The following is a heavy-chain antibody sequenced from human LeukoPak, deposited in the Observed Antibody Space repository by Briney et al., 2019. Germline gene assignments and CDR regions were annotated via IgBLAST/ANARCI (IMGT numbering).Heavy chain of an antibody. D-gene: IGHD1-26*01. CDR2: IYHSGST. V-gene: IGHV4-38-2*02. CDR3: ARLKWELHCFDY. J-gene: IGHJ4*02. Sequence: PSETLSLTCTVSGYSISSGYYWGWIRQPPGKGLEWIGSIYHSGSTYYNPSLKSRVTISVDTSKNQFSLKLSSVTAADTAVYYCARLKWELHCFDYWGQGTLVTVSS. CDR1: GYSISSGYY.